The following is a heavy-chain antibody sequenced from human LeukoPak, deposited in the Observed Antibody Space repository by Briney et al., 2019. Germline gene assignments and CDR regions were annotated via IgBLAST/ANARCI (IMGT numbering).Heavy chain of an antibody. CDR2: IWHDGSHK. CDR3: AREIFGSGSYPYF. CDR1: GFSFNTYA. Sequence: TGGSLRLSCAASGFSFNTYAMHWVRQAPGQGLEWVALIWHDGSHKFYSNSVRGEFTISRDNSKNTVSLQMNNLRPEDTAVYYCAREIFGSGSYPYFWGQGTLVTVSS. D-gene: IGHD3-10*01. J-gene: IGHJ4*02. V-gene: IGHV3-33*01.